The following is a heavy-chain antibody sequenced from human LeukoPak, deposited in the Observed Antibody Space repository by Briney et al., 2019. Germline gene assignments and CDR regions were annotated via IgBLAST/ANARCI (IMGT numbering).Heavy chain of an antibody. CDR2: AAGTT. J-gene: IGHJ4*02. V-gene: IGHV3-23*01. CDR1: GFTFGSYA. Sequence: GGSLRLSCAASGFTFGSYAMSWVRQAPGKGLEWVSTAAGTTYYADSVKGRFTISRDNSKNTLYLQMNSLRAEDTAAYYCARPWHPITMVRGVIAYWGQGTLVTVSS. CDR3: ARPWHPITMVRGVIAY. D-gene: IGHD3-10*01.